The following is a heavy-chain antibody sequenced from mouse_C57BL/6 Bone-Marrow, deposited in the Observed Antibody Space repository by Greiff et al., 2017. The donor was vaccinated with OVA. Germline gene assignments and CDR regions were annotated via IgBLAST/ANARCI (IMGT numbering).Heavy chain of an antibody. Sequence: VQLQQSGPELVKPGASVKISCKASGYAFSSSWMNWVKQRPGQGLEWIGRIYPGDGDTNYNGKFKGKATLTADKSSSTAYMQLSSLTSEDSAVYFCACGGRFAYWGQGTLVTVSA. CDR2: IYPGDGDT. V-gene: IGHV1-82*01. J-gene: IGHJ3*01. CDR3: ACGGRFAY. CDR1: GYAFSSSW.